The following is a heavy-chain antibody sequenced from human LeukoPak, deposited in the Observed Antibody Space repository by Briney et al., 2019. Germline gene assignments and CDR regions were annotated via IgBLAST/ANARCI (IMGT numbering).Heavy chain of an antibody. CDR3: ARDFGSVMVRGVSIDY. V-gene: IGHV1-8*01. D-gene: IGHD3-10*01. Sequence: GASVKVSCKASGYTFTSYDINWVRQATGQGLEWMGWMNPNSGNTGYAQKFQGRVTMTRNTSISTAYMELSSLRSEDTAVYYCARDFGSVMVRGVSIDYWGQGTLVTVSS. CDR2: MNPNSGNT. CDR1: GYTFTSYD. J-gene: IGHJ4*02.